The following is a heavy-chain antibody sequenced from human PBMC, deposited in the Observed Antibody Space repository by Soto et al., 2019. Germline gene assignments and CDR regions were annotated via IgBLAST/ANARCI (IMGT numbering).Heavy chain of an antibody. D-gene: IGHD3-10*01. V-gene: IGHV4-34*01. Sequence: LSLSCAVYGWSFSGYYWSWIRQPPGKGLEWIVEINHSGSTNYNPSLKSRVTISVDTSKNQFSLKLSSVTAADTAVYYCARVISYGSGSYYNPHHYYYGMDXWGQGTTVTVS. CDR1: GWSFSGYY. J-gene: IGHJ6*02. CDR2: INHSGST. CDR3: ARVISYGSGSYYNPHHYYYGMDX.